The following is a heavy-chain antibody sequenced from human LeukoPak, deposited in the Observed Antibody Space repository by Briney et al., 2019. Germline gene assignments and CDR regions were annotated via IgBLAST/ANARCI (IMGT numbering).Heavy chain of an antibody. V-gene: IGHV3-30*18. D-gene: IGHD3-10*01. CDR3: AKDRIVISFGDVSKH. Sequence: PGRSLRLSCAASGFTFSTYVMHWVRQAPGKGLEWVALISHDESTKHYADSVKGRFTISRDNFKNTLYLQMNNLRVEDTAVYYCAKDRIVISFGDVSKHWGQGTLVTVSS. CDR2: ISHDESTK. CDR1: GFTFSTYV. J-gene: IGHJ1*01.